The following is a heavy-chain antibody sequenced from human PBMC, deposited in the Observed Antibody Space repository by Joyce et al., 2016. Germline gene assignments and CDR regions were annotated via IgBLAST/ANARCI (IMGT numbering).Heavy chain of an antibody. Sequence: QVQLVQSGAEVKKPGASVKVSCKASGYSFSSYYMHWVRQAPGQGLEWMGVINPNGGSTNYAQKFQGRVTMTRDTSTSTVYMAMSSLRSEDTAVYYCAKDGRFLECASYYDYYYMDVWGKGTAVTVFS. D-gene: IGHD3-3*01. CDR1: GYSFSSYY. CDR2: INPNGGST. CDR3: AKDGRFLECASYYDYYYMDV. V-gene: IGHV1-46*01. J-gene: IGHJ6*03.